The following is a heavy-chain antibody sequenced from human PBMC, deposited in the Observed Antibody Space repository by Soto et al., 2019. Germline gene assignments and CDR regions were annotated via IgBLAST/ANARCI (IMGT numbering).Heavy chain of an antibody. CDR2: INHSGST. V-gene: IGHV4-34*01. J-gene: IGHJ4*02. CDR1: GGSFSGYY. Sequence: PSETLSLTCAVYGGSFSGYYWSWIRQPPGKGLEWIGEINHSGSTNYNPSLKSRVTISVDTSKNQFSLELGSVTAADTAVYYCARLALVTRIFDYWGQGTLVTVSS. CDR3: ARLALVTRIFDY. D-gene: IGHD2-21*02.